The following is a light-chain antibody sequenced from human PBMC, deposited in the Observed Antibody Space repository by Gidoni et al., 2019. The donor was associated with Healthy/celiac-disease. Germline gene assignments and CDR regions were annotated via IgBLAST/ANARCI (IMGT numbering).Light chain of an antibody. J-gene: IGKJ1*01. CDR3: QQYNSYSPERT. V-gene: IGKV1-5*03. CDR1: QSISSW. CDR2: KAS. Sequence: DIQMTQSPSTLSASVGDRVTITCRASQSISSWLAWYQQKPGKAPKLLIYKASSLESGVPSRFSGSGSGTEFTLTISSLQPDDFVTYYCQQYNSYSPERTFGQGTKVEIK.